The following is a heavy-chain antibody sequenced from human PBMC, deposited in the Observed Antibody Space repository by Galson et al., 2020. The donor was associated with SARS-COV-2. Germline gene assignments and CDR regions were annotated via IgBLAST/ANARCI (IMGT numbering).Heavy chain of an antibody. J-gene: IGHJ5*02. V-gene: IGHV3-7*03. Sequence: GVSLRLSCAASGFTFSSYWMIWVRQAPGKGLEWVANIDPDGSEKYYVDSVKGRFTISRDNAKNALYLQMNSLRAEDTAIYYCATSPRLATSGTWGQGTLVTVSS. CDR2: IDPDGSEK. D-gene: IGHD1-26*01. CDR1: GFTFSSYW. CDR3: ATSPRLATSGT.